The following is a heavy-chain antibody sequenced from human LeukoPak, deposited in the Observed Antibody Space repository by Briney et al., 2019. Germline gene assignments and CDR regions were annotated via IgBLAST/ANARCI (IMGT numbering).Heavy chain of an antibody. V-gene: IGHV3-21*03. J-gene: IGHJ4*02. Sequence: GGSLRLSCAASGFTFSTYGMSWVRQAPGKGLEWVSFIFSSSTYIYYTDSVKGRFTISRDNARNSLYLQMDNLRAEDTGVYYCARDFYDGFALDYWGQGTLVTVSS. CDR1: GFTFSTYG. CDR3: ARDFYDGFALDY. D-gene: IGHD2/OR15-2a*01. CDR2: IFSSSTYI.